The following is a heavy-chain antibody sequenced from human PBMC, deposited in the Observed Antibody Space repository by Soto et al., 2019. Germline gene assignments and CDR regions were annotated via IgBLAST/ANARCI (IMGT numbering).Heavy chain of an antibody. CDR2: IKQDGSEK. Sequence: PGGSLRLSCAASGFTFSNYAMSWVRQAPGKGLEWVANIKQDGSEKYYVDSVKGRFTISRDNAKNSLYLQMNSLRAEDTAVYYCARHKRDLRFLEWSYYFDYWGQATLVTVSS. CDR3: ARHKRDLRFLEWSYYFDY. CDR1: GFTFSNYA. D-gene: IGHD3-3*01. J-gene: IGHJ4*02. V-gene: IGHV3-7*01.